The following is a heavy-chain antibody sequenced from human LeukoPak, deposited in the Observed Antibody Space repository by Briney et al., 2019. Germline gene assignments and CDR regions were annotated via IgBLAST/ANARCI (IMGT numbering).Heavy chain of an antibody. CDR3: TKDRRGPAAGTWYFDY. D-gene: IGHD6-13*01. Sequence: GGSLRLSCVASGFTFSSTTMGWVRQAPGRGLEWVSSITAIDGRTYYADSVRGRFTISRDNSKNTVYLQLNSLRAGDTAIYYCTKDRRGPAAGTWYFDYWGQGTLVTVSS. CDR2: ITAIDGRT. V-gene: IGHV3-23*01. J-gene: IGHJ4*02. CDR1: GFTFSSTT.